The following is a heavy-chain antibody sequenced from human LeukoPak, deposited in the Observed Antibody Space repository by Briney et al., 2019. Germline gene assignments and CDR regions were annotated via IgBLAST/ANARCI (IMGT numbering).Heavy chain of an antibody. CDR2: INHSGST. Sequence: KPSETLSLTCAVYGGSFSGYYWSWIRQPPGKGLEWIGEINHSGSTNYNPSLKSRVTISVDTSKNQFSLKLSSVTAADTAVYYCARQNPSDYYDSSGYLTPTHQFDIWGQGTMVTVSS. D-gene: IGHD3-22*01. CDR3: ARQNPSDYYDSSGYLTPTHQFDI. CDR1: GGSFSGYY. J-gene: IGHJ3*02. V-gene: IGHV4-34*01.